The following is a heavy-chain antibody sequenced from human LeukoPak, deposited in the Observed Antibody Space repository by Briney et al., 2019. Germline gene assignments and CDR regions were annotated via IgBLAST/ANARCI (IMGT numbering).Heavy chain of an antibody. Sequence: GGSLRLSCAVSGITLSNYGMSWVRQAPGKGLEWVAGISDSGGSTNYADSVKGRFTISRDNSKNTLYLQMNSLRAEDTAVYYCARPFDHNSIDIWGQGTLVTVSS. D-gene: IGHD2/OR15-2a*01. V-gene: IGHV3-23*01. CDR2: ISDSGGST. CDR3: ARPFDHNSIDI. CDR1: GITLSNYG. J-gene: IGHJ4*02.